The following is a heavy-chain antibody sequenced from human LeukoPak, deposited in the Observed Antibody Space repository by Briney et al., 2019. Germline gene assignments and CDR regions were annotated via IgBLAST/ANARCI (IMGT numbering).Heavy chain of an antibody. V-gene: IGHV3-48*02. D-gene: IGHD3-3*01. Sequence: PGGSLRLSCEASGFTFSRHGVNWVRQAPGKGPEWLSYISSSSTTIYYADSVKGRFTISRDNARNSLSLQMNSLRDEDTAVYYCARFLGDILTDGFDVWGQGTMVTVS. J-gene: IGHJ3*01. CDR2: ISSSSTTI. CDR3: ARFLGDILTDGFDV. CDR1: GFTFSRHG.